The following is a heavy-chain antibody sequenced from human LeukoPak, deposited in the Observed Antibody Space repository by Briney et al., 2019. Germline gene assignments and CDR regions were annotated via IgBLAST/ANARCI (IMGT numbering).Heavy chain of an antibody. J-gene: IGHJ4*02. CDR1: GFTFSRHA. CDR3: AKDPWGSRGYFDY. D-gene: IGHD7-27*01. V-gene: IGHV3-23*01. Sequence: GGSLRLSCAASGFTFSRHAMIWVRQAPGKGLEWVSAISGSGADTYYADSVKGRFTTFRDNSKNTVYLRMNSLRAEDTVIYYCAKDPWGSRGYFDYWGQGTLVTVSS. CDR2: ISGSGADT.